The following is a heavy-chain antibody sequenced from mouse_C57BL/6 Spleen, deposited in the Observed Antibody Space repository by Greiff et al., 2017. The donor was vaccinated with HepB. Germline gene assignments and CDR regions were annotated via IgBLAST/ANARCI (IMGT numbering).Heavy chain of an antibody. CDR2: IYWDDDK. D-gene: IGHD1-1*01. V-gene: IGHV8-12*01. J-gene: IGHJ4*01. Sequence: QVTLKECGPGILQSSQTLSLTCSFSGFSLSTSGMGVSWIRQPSGKGLEWLAHIYWDDDKRYNPSLKSRLTISKDTSRNQVFLKITSVDTADTATYYCARRANYGSSHYYAMDYWGQGTSVTVSS. CDR3: ARRANYGSSHYYAMDY. CDR1: GFSLSTSGMG.